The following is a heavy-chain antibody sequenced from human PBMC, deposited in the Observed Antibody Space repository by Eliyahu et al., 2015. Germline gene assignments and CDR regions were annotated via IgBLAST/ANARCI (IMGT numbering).Heavy chain of an antibody. Sequence: QVQLVESGGXLVXPGGSXRLSCAXXGFTFSDYYMRWIRQAPGKGLEWVSYISSSGSTIYYADSVKGRFTISRDNAKNSLYLQMNSLRAEDTAVYYCARGGYSRRNDAFDIWGQGTMVTVSS. V-gene: IGHV3-11*01. J-gene: IGHJ3*02. CDR1: GFTFSDYY. D-gene: IGHD1-26*01. CDR2: ISSSGSTI. CDR3: ARGGYSRRNDAFDI.